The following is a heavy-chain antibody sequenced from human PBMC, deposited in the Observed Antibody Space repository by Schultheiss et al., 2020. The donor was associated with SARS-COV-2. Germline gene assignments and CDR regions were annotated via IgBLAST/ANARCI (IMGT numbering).Heavy chain of an antibody. CDR3: ARDPRVLLWFGESRWFDP. D-gene: IGHD3-10*01. CDR1: GFTFSSYE. CDR2: ISSSGSTI. V-gene: IGHV3-48*03. Sequence: GGSLRLSCTASGFTFSSYEMNWVRQAPVKGLEWVSYISSSGSTIYYADSVKGRFTISRDNAKNSLYLQMNSLRAEDTAVYYCARDPRVLLWFGESRWFDPWGQGTLVTVSS. J-gene: IGHJ5*02.